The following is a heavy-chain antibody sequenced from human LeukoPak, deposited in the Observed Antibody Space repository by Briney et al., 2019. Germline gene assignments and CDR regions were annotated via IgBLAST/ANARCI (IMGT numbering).Heavy chain of an antibody. D-gene: IGHD5/OR15-5a*01. V-gene: IGHV3-21*01. CDR1: GFTFSSYA. CDR2: ISSSSSYI. Sequence: GGSLRLSCAASGFTFSSYAMSWVRQAPGKGLEWVSSISSSSSYIYYADSVKGRFTISRDNAKNSLYLQMNSLRAEDTAVYYCARGSSGHDAFDIWGQGTMVTVSS. CDR3: ARGSSGHDAFDI. J-gene: IGHJ3*02.